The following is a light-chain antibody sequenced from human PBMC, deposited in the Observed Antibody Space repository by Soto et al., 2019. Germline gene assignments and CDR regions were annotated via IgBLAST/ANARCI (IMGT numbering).Light chain of an antibody. J-gene: IGKJ5*01. CDR3: QHDGPPGK. CDR1: EGVSSY. CDR2: DAS. V-gene: IGKV3D-11*01. Sequence: RASEGVSSYLAWYQQKPGQAPRLLIYDASNRATGIPARFSGSGRGHECYVCSRSIAPEPFVVYFWQHDGPPGKLGPGTRLEIK.